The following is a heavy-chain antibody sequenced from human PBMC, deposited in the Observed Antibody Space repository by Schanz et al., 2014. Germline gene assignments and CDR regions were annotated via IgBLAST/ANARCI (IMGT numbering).Heavy chain of an antibody. J-gene: IGHJ4*02. V-gene: IGHV4-59*12. CDR3: ARAAGPVDY. Sequence: QVQLQESGPGLVKPSETLSLTCTVSGDSISGSYWSWIRQPPGKGLEWIGYIYYSGSTDYNPSLKSRVTMSVDTSKNQFSLMLGSVTAADTAVYYCARAAGPVDYWGQGTLVTVSS. D-gene: IGHD6-13*01. CDR2: IYYSGST. CDR1: GDSISGSY.